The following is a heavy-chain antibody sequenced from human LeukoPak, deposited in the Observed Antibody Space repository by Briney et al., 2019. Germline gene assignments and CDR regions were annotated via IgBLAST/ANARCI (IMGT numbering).Heavy chain of an antibody. CDR3: AKDHTIVGGTSFDY. V-gene: IGHV1-69*13. Sequence: SSVQVSCKASRGTFSSYAIRLVRQAPGPGLEWMGGIFPIFGTANYAQKFQCRVTITADESTRTAYMELSSLRSEDTAVYYCAKDHTIVGGTSFDYWGQGTLVTVSS. D-gene: IGHD1-26*01. J-gene: IGHJ4*02. CDR1: RGTFSSYA. CDR2: IFPIFGTA.